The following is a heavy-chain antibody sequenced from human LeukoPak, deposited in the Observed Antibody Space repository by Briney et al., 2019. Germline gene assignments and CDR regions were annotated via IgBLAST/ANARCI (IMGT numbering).Heavy chain of an antibody. CDR3: ARDGGPLGGDILNDNWFDP. CDR2: ISYDGSNK. V-gene: IGHV3-30*03. Sequence: RGSLRLSCAASGFTFSSYWMSWVRQAPGKGLEWVAVISYDGSNKYYADSVKGRFTISRDNSKNTLYLQMNSLRAEDTAVYYCARDGGPLGGDILNDNWFDPWGQGTLVTVSS. J-gene: IGHJ5*02. CDR1: GFTFSSYW. D-gene: IGHD3-9*01.